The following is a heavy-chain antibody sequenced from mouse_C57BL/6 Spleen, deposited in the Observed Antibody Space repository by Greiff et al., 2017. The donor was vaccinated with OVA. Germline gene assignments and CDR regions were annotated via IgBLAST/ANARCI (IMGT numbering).Heavy chain of an antibody. J-gene: IGHJ4*01. V-gene: IGHV3-6*01. D-gene: IGHD2-4*01. CDR2: ISYDGSN. Sequence: ESGPGLVKPSQSLSLTCSVTGYSITSGYYWNWIRQFPGNKLEWMGYISYDGSNNYNPSLKNRISITRDTSKNQFFLKLNSVTTEDTATYYCAREGDYVDAMDYWGQGTSVTVSS. CDR1: GYSITSGYY. CDR3: AREGDYVDAMDY.